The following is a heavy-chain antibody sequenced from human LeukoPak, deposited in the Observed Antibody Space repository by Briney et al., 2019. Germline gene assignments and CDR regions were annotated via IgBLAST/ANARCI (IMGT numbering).Heavy chain of an antibody. CDR1: GGTFSSYA. J-gene: IGHJ5*02. CDR3: ARTNSITIFGVVTRLNGWFDP. Sequence: ASVKVSCKASGGTFSSYAISWVRQAPGQGLERMGSIIPIFGTANYAQKFQGRVTITADKSTSTAYMELSSLRSEDTAVYYCARTNSITIFGVVTRLNGWFDPWGQGTLVTVSS. CDR2: IIPIFGTA. V-gene: IGHV1-69*06. D-gene: IGHD3-3*01.